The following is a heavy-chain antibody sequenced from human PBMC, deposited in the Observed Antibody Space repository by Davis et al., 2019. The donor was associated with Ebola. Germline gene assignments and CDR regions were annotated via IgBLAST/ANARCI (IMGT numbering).Heavy chain of an antibody. Sequence: MPSETLSLTCTVSGGSISSHYWSWIRQPPGKGLEWIGYIYYSGSTNYNPSLKSRVTISVDTSKNQFSLKLSSVTAADTAVYYCARVGSGEFFYYYGMDVWGQGTTVTVSS. CDR1: GGSISSHY. V-gene: IGHV4-59*11. D-gene: IGHD3-10*01. J-gene: IGHJ6*02. CDR3: ARVGSGEFFYYYGMDV. CDR2: IYYSGST.